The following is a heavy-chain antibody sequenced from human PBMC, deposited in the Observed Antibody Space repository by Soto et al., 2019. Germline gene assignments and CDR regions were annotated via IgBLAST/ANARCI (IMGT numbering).Heavy chain of an antibody. CDR2: INPSGGST. D-gene: IGHD7-27*01. CDR3: AREPVWLTGGWDSYYGIDV. CDR1: GYTFTSYY. J-gene: IGHJ6*02. V-gene: IGHV1-46*01. Sequence: ASVKVSCKASGYTFTSYYMHWVRQAPGQGLEWMGIINPSGGSTSYAQKFQGRVTMTRDTSTSTVYMELSSLRSEDTAVYYCAREPVWLTGGWDSYYGIDVWGQGTTVTVS.